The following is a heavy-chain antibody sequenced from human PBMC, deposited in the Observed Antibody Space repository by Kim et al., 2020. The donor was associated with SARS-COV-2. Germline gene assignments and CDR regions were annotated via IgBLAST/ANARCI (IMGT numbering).Heavy chain of an antibody. V-gene: IGHV1-2*02. CDR1: GYTFTEYG. J-gene: IGHJ6*02. Sequence: ASVKVSCKASGYTFTEYGLHWVRQAPGQGREGRGWLSTSSGDTHYAQKFQGMVTMTRDTSISTAYMELGSLRFDDTAVYYCAREGTTGTTDYYAMDVWGQGTKVPVSS. CDR3: AREGTTGTTDYYAMDV. CDR2: LSTSSGDT. D-gene: IGHD1-1*01.